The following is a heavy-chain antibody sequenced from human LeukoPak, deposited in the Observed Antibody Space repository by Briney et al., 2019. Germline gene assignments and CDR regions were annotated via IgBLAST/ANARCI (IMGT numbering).Heavy chain of an antibody. J-gene: IGHJ4*02. CDR3: ASTLQWLAFDY. V-gene: IGHV4-38-2*02. CDR1: GYSISSGYY. CDR2: MYHSGST. D-gene: IGHD6-19*01. Sequence: SETLSLTCTVSGYSISSGYYWGWIRQPPGKGLEWIGSMYHSGSTYYNPSLKSRVTVSVDTSKNQISLKLSSVTAADTAVYYCASTLQWLAFDYWGQGTLVTVSS.